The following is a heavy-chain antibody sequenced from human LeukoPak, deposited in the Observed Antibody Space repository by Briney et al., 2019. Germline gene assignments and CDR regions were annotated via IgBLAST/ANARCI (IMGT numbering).Heavy chain of an antibody. CDR2: IYTSGST. CDR3: ARGQYSLFDY. D-gene: IGHD5-18*01. Sequence: SQTLSLTCTVSGGSISSGSYYWSWIRQPPGKGLEWIGRIYTSGSTNYNPSLKSRVTISVDTSKNQYPLKLSSVTAADTAVYYCARGQYSLFDYWGQGTLVTVSS. J-gene: IGHJ4*02. V-gene: IGHV4-61*02. CDR1: GGSISSGSYY.